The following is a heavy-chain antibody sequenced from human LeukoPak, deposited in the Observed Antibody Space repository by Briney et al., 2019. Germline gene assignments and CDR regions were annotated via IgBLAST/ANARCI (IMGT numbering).Heavy chain of an antibody. CDR1: GGSISSSSYY. V-gene: IGHV4-39*07. CDR2: IYYSGST. D-gene: IGHD3-10*01. CDR3: ARDLYYGSGRGSAFDI. J-gene: IGHJ3*02. Sequence: SETLSLTCTVSGGSISSSSYYWGWIRQPPGKGLEWIGSIYYSGSTYYNPSLKSRVTISVDTSKNQFSLKLSSVTAADTAVYYCARDLYYGSGRGSAFDIWGQGTMVTVSS.